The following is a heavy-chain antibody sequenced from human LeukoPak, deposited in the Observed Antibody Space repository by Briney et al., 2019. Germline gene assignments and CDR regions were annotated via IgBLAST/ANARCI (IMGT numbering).Heavy chain of an antibody. CDR2: VYSGGST. V-gene: IGHV3-66*01. Sequence: GGSLRLSCAASGFSVSGNYVSWVCQAPGKGLEWVSIVYSGGSTYYADSVKGRFTISRDTSKNTVYLQMNSLRAEDTAVYYCARGLRTLFYFDFWGQGTLVTVAS. J-gene: IGHJ4*02. CDR1: GFSVSGNY. CDR3: ARGLRTLFYFDF.